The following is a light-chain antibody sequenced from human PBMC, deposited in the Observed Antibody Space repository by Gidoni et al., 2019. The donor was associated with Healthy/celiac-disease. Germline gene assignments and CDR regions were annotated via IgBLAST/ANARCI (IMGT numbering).Light chain of an antibody. J-gene: IGKJ5*01. Sequence: DIQMTQSPSSLSASVGDRVTITSQASQDISNYLNWYQQKPGKAPKLLIYDASKLETGVPSRCSGSGSGTDFTFTISRLQPEDIATYYCQQYDKLPITFGQGTRLEIK. CDR1: QDISNY. V-gene: IGKV1-33*01. CDR2: DAS. CDR3: QQYDKLPIT.